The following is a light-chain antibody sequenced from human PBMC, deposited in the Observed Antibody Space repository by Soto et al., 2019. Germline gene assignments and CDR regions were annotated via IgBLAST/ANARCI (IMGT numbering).Light chain of an antibody. J-gene: IGKJ2*01. Sequence: EIVLTQSPATLPVSPGERATLSCRASQSVSSNLAWYQQKPGQAPRLLIFGASTRATGIPARFSGSGSGTEFTLTISSLQSEDFAVYYCQQYGNWYTFGQGTKLEIK. V-gene: IGKV3-15*01. CDR2: GAS. CDR1: QSVSSN. CDR3: QQYGNWYT.